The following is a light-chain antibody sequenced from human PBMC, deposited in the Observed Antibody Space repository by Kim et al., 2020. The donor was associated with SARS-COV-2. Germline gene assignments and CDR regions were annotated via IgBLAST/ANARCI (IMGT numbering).Light chain of an antibody. Sequence: QPVLTQSPSAPASLGASVKLTCTLSSAHSSYAIAWHQQQPEKGPRYLMKLNSDGSHSKGDGIPDRFSGSSSGAERYLTISSLQSEDEADYYCQTWGTGIGVFGGGTKLTVL. J-gene: IGLJ3*02. V-gene: IGLV4-69*01. CDR2: LNSDGSH. CDR1: SAHSSYA. CDR3: QTWGTGIGV.